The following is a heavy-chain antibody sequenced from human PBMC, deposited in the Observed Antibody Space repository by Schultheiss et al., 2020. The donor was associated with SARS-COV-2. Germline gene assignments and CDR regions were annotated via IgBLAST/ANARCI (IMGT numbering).Heavy chain of an antibody. CDR2: ISYDGSNK. V-gene: IGHV3-30*07. CDR3: ARELFPYFEY. J-gene: IGHJ4*02. Sequence: GGSLRLSCAASGFTFSSYAMSWVRQAPGKGLEWVAVISYDGSNKYYADSVKGRFTISRDNSKNTLYLQMNSLRAEDTAVYYCARELFPYFEYWGQGTLVTVSS. CDR1: GFTFSSYA.